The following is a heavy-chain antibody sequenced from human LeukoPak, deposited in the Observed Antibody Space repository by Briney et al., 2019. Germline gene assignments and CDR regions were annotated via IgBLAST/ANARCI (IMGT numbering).Heavy chain of an antibody. CDR2: IYYNGGT. J-gene: IGHJ4*02. Sequence: SETLSLTCTVSGGSIISSSHYWAWIRQPPGKGLEWIGSIYYNGGTFYSPSLKSRASISVYTSKNQFSLKLSSVTAADTSVYFCAREEASAADYWGQGTLVTVSS. CDR3: AREEASAADY. V-gene: IGHV4-39*01. D-gene: IGHD6-13*01. CDR1: GGSIISSSHY.